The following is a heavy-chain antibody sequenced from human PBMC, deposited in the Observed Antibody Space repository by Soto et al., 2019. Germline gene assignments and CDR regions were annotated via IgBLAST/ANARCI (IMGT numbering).Heavy chain of an antibody. CDR2: IIPIFGTA. V-gene: IGHV1-69*01. D-gene: IGHD1-26*01. J-gene: IGHJ6*02. CDR3: ERAAAPTTGKYPDHVYDYGMDV. CDR1: GGTCSSYA. Sequence: QVQLVQSGAEVKKPGSSVKGSCKASGGTCSSYAISWVRQAPGQGLEWMGGIIPIFGTANYAQKFQGRVTITADESTSTADMELSSLSSEDTAVYYCERAAAPTTGKYPDHVYDYGMDVWGQGTTVTVSS.